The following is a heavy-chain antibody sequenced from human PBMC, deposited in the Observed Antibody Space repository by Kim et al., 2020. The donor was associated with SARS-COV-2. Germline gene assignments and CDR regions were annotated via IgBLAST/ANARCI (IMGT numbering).Heavy chain of an antibody. CDR1: GYTFTSYG. V-gene: IGHV1-18*04. J-gene: IGHJ4*02. CDR3: ARRLAVAGTPYYFDY. Sequence: ASVKVSCKASGYTFTSYGISWVRQAPGQGLEWMGWISAYNGNTNYAQKLQGRVTMTTDTSTSTAYMELRSLRSDDTAVYYCARRLAVAGTPYYFDYWGQGTLVTVSS. CDR2: ISAYNGNT. D-gene: IGHD6-19*01.